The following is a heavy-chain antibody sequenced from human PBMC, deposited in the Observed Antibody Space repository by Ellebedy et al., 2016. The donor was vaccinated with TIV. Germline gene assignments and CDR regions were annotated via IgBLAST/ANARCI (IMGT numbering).Heavy chain of an antibody. CDR2: ISSSGSNI. J-gene: IGHJ5*02. D-gene: IGHD3-16*01. V-gene: IGHV3-21*01. Sequence: GESLKISXAASGSTFSGYTMNWVRQAPGKGLKWVSSISSSGSNIYYADSVKGRFTISRDNAKNSLYLQMNSLRAEDTAVYYCVRGVGGTSLNWFDPWGQGTLVTVSS. CDR3: VRGVGGTSLNWFDP. CDR1: GSTFSGYT.